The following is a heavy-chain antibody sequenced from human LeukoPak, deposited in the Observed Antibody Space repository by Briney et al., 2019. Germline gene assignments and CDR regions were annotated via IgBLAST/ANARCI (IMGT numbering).Heavy chain of an antibody. Sequence: ASVKVSCKASGGTFSSYAISWVRQAPGQGLEWMGGIIPIFGTANYTQKFQGRVTITADESTSTAYMELSSLRSEDTAVYYCARAVRETKYSSSWYYLGYWGQGTLVTVSS. D-gene: IGHD6-13*01. CDR1: GGTFSSYA. CDR3: ARAVRETKYSSSWYYLGY. V-gene: IGHV1-69*13. J-gene: IGHJ4*02. CDR2: IIPIFGTA.